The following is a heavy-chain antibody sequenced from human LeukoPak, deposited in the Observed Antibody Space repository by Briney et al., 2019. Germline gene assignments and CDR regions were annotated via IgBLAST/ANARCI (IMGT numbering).Heavy chain of an antibody. J-gene: IGHJ5*01. V-gene: IGHV3-66*03. CDR2: ICDSGAT. CDR3: ARDRAVTQVWVEFAS. Sequence: QPGGSLRLSCAGSGFSVSNYYMNWVRQAPGKGLEWLSLICDSGATFYADSVKCPFTISRDNSKNTIYHQMNRLRVEDTAMYFCARDRAVTQVWVEFASWGKGTQVTVSS. D-gene: IGHD4-17*01. CDR1: GFSVSNYY.